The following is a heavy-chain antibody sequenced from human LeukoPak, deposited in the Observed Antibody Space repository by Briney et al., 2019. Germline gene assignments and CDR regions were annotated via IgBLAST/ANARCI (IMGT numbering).Heavy chain of an antibody. CDR1: GYTFTSYD. J-gene: IGHJ4*02. D-gene: IGHD2-15*01. V-gene: IGHV1-8*01. CDR3: ARASRRVAATTLNY. Sequence: GSSVKVSCKASGYTFTSYDINWVRQATGQGLEWMGWMNPNSGNTGYAQKFQGRVTMTRNTSISTAYMELSSLRSEDTAVYYCARASRRVAATTLNYWGQGTLVTVSS. CDR2: MNPNSGNT.